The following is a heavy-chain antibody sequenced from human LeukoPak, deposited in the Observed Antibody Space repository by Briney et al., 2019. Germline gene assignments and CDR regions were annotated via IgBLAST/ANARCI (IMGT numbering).Heavy chain of an antibody. CDR1: GGSISSSNW. Sequence: PSETLSLTCAVSGGSISSSNWWSWVRQPPGKGLEWIGEIYHSGSINYNPSLKSRVTISVDKSKNQFSLKLSSVTAADTAVYYCARVGDIVVVVAATVGAFDIWGQGTMVTVSS. D-gene: IGHD2-15*01. V-gene: IGHV4-4*02. J-gene: IGHJ3*02. CDR2: IYHSGSI. CDR3: ARVGDIVVVVAATVGAFDI.